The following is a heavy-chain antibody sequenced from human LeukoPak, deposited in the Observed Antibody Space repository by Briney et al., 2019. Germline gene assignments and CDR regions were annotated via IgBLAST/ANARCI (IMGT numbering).Heavy chain of an antibody. D-gene: IGHD2-2*01. V-gene: IGHV1-24*01. CDR1: GFTLTDLY. CDR2: FDPKNGDT. Sequence: ASVKVSCKVSGFTLTDLYMHWVRQAPGKGLEWVGGFDPKNGDTIYAQKFRGRVTLTEDTSTGTAYMDLSSLSAANTTVYYCETGVCCSTTACPGYQHFDSVIEVCGEGATGTVSS. CDR3: ETGVCCSTTACPGYQHFDSVIEV. J-gene: IGHJ6*03.